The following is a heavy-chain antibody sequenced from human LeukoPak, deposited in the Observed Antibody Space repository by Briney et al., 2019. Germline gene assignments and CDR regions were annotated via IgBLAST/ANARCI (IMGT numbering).Heavy chain of an antibody. CDR3: AKEFHGDSPGY. V-gene: IGHV3-23*01. J-gene: IGHJ4*02. CDR1: GFTFSSYA. Sequence: GGSLRLSCAASGFTFSSYAMSWVRQAPGKGLEWVSAISGSGGSTYYADFVKGRFTISRDNSKDTLYLQMNSLTAEDTAVYYCAKEFHGDSPGYWGQGTLVTVSS. CDR2: ISGSGGST. D-gene: IGHD4-17*01.